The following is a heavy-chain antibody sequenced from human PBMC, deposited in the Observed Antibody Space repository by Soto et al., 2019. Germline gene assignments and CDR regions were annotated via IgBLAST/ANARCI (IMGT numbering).Heavy chain of an antibody. D-gene: IGHD1-26*01. Sequence: PGGSLRLSCTVSAGSEFSFSDQYMDWVRQAPGKGLEWVALITNDGNNEYYRESVKGRFSISRGRSTNTVDLLMNSLRPEDTGVYYCAKEGPGGGRHFYYAMDVWGQGTTVTVSS. CDR3: AKEGPGGGRHFYYAMDV. J-gene: IGHJ6*02. CDR1: EFSFSDQY. CDR2: ITNDGNNE. V-gene: IGHV3-30*02.